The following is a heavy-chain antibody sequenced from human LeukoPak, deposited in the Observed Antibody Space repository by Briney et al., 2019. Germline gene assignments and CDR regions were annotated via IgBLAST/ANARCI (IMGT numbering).Heavy chain of an antibody. Sequence: GGSLRLSCVPPGFTFSTYIMNWVRDAPGKGLEWVSYISSDSTTMNYADSVRGRFIISRDNAKSSLFLQMNSLRDEDTAAYYCARGTATTGGYFQHCGPGTLVTVSS. CDR2: ISSDSTTM. J-gene: IGHJ1*01. V-gene: IGHV3-48*02. CDR3: ARGTATTGGYFQH. D-gene: IGHD1-1*01. CDR1: GFTFSTYI.